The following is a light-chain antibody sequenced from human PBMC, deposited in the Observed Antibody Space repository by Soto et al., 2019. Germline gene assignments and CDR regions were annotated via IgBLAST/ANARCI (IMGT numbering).Light chain of an antibody. V-gene: IGLV2-11*01. Sequence: QSVLTQPRSVSGSPGQSVTISCSGTSSDVGGYNYVSWYQQHPGKAPKLMIYDVTKRPSGVPDRFSGSKFGNTASLTISGLQADDEADYYCCSYAGRYTYVFGTGTKGTVL. J-gene: IGLJ1*01. CDR2: DVT. CDR3: CSYAGRYTYV. CDR1: SSDVGGYNY.